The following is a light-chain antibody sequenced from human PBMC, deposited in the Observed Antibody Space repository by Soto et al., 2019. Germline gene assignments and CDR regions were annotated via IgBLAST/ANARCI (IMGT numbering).Light chain of an antibody. Sequence: QSALTQPASVSGSPGQSITISCTGISSDVGGYNDVSWYVQHPGKAPKLIIYDVFYRPSGVSNHFSGSKSGNTASLTISGLQAEDEADYYCNSYTSSGYVFGTGTKLTVL. CDR3: NSYTSSGYV. CDR1: SSDVGGYND. J-gene: IGLJ1*01. CDR2: DVF. V-gene: IGLV2-14*01.